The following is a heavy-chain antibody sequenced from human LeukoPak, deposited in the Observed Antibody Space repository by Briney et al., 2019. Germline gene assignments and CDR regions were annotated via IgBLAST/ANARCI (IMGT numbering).Heavy chain of an antibody. V-gene: IGHV3-23*01. D-gene: IGHD6-19*01. CDR2: ISGSGGST. CDR1: GFTFSTDA. CDR3: ARDSSGWSKNY. J-gene: IGHJ4*02. Sequence: GGSLRLSCAASGFTFSTDAMTWVRQAPGKGLQWVSAISGSGGSTYYGGSVKGRFTISRDNSKNMMYLQMNSLRVEDTAVYYCARDSSGWSKNYWGQGTLVTVSS.